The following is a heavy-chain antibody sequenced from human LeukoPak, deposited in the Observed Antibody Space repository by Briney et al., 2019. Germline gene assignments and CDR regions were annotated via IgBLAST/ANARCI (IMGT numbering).Heavy chain of an antibody. CDR1: GGSISSYY. V-gene: IGHV4-4*07. J-gene: IGHJ4*02. CDR3: ARGADYGDLYFDY. D-gene: IGHD4-17*01. CDR2: IYSSGNT. Sequence: PSETLSLTCTVSGGSISSYYWSWIRQPAGKGLEWIGRIYSSGNTNYNPSLKSRVTLSVDTPKKQFSLKLSSVTAADTAVYYCARGADYGDLYFDYWGRGALVTVSS.